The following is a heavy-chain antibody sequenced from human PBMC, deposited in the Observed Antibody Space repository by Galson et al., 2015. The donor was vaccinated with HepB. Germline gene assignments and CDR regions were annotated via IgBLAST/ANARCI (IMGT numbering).Heavy chain of an antibody. Sequence: SLRLSCAASGFTFSSYAMSWVRQAPGKGLEWVSAISGSGGSTYYADSVKGRFTISRDNSKNTLYLQMNSLRAEDTAVYYCATTNNNYDFWSGYPYDYWGQGTLVTVSS. CDR3: ATTNNNYDFWSGYPYDY. V-gene: IGHV3-23*01. D-gene: IGHD3-3*01. CDR1: GFTFSSYA. J-gene: IGHJ4*02. CDR2: ISGSGGST.